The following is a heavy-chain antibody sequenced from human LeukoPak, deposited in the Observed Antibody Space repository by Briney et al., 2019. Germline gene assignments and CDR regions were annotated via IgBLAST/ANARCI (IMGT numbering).Heavy chain of an antibody. Sequence: SETLSLTCIVSVGSVSIDYWFGIRQPPGKGLEWMGYFYYSGSTNYNPSLKSGGAMSLETSKNQYTLNLNFVRDADTAVYYCARLNGQLCDSACLDYWGQGTLVTVSS. CDR2: FYYSGST. CDR1: VGSVSIDY. D-gene: IGHD2-2*01. CDR3: ARLNGQLCDSACLDY. V-gene: IGHV4-59*08. J-gene: IGHJ4*02.